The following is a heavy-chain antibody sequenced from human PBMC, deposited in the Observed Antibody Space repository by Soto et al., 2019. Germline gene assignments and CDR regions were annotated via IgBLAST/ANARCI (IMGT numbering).Heavy chain of an antibody. CDR1: GFTFSSYG. J-gene: IGHJ4*02. CDR2: IAYDGSNK. Sequence: QVQLVESGGGVVQPGRSLRLSCVASGFTFSSYGMHWVRQAPGKGLEWVAVIAYDGSNKYYADSVKGRFTISRDNSKNTLYLEMNSLRPEDTAVYYCATTMIVVDTFDHWGQGTLVNVSS. V-gene: IGHV3-30*03. D-gene: IGHD3-22*01. CDR3: ATTMIVVDTFDH.